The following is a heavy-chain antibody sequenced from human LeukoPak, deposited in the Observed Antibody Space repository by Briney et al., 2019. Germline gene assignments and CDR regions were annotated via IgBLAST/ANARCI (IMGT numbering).Heavy chain of an antibody. V-gene: IGHV3-48*04. CDR2: ISSSSSTI. CDR3: AKGLAAGSQYFDY. CDR1: GFTFSSYS. Sequence: PGGSLRLSCAASGFTFSSYSMNWVRQAPGKGLEWVSYISSSSSTIYYADSVKGRFTISRDNSKNTLYLQLSSLRAEDTAMYYCAKGLAAGSQYFDYWGQGTLVTVSS. D-gene: IGHD6-25*01. J-gene: IGHJ4*02.